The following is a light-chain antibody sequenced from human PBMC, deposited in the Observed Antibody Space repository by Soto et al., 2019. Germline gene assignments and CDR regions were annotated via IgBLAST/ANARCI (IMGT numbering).Light chain of an antibody. J-gene: IGLJ3*02. CDR1: SSNIGNNY. V-gene: IGLV1-51*01. CDR2: VNN. Sequence: QSVLTQPPSMSAAPGQKVTISCSGSSSNIGNNYVSWYQQLPGKAPKVLIYVNNKRPSGIPDRFSGSKSGTSATLGITGLQTGDEADYYCGTWDSSLSAVVFGGGTQLTVL. CDR3: GTWDSSLSAVV.